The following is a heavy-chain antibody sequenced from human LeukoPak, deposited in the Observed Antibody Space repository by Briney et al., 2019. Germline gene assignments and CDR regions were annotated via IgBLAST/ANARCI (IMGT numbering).Heavy chain of an antibody. Sequence: GGSLRLSCAASGFTFSSYGMHWVRQAPGKGLEWVAVIWYGGSNKSYADSVEGRFTISRDNSKNTLYLQMNSLRAEDTAVYYCARDRADFGDLEPFDYWGQGTLVTVFS. D-gene: IGHD3-16*01. CDR3: ARDRADFGDLEPFDY. V-gene: IGHV3-33*01. CDR1: GFTFSSYG. CDR2: IWYGGSNK. J-gene: IGHJ4*02.